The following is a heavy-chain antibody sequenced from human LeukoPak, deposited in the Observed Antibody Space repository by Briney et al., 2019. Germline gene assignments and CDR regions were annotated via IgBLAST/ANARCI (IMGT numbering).Heavy chain of an antibody. V-gene: IGHV3-20*01. CDR3: VRGTSRYYYYGMDV. J-gene: IGHJ6*02. CDR1: GLSFDDYG. D-gene: IGHD3-9*01. CDR2: INWNSGTI. Sequence: GGSLRLSCSASGLSFDDYGLIWVRQVPGKGLEWVSGINWNSGTIGYADSVKGRFTVSRDNAKNSLYLQMNSLRAEDTALYHCVRGTSRYYYYGMDVWGQGITVTVSS.